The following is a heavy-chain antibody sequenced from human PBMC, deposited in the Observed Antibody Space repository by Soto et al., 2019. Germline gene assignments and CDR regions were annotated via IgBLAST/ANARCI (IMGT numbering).Heavy chain of an antibody. CDR1: GASATSDEYY. J-gene: IGHJ4*02. CDR2: LYHRGST. V-gene: IGHV4-30-4*01. Sequence: PSATLSLTCAVSGASATSDEYYWSWIRQPPGKGLAWIGYLYHRGSTYYNPSLKSRVTISIDTSQNQFSLKLPSLTAASTAVFYCARDPRFHYASSGDGGADFDNGGQGSQVTVSS. CDR3: ARDPRFHYASSGDGGADFDN. D-gene: IGHD3-22*01.